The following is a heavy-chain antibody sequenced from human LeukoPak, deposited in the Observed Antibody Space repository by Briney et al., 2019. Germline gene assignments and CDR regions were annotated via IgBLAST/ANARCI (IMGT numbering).Heavy chain of an antibody. Sequence: GGSLRLSCAASGFTFSSYGMHWVRQAPGKGLEWGAVIWYDGSNKYYADSVKGRFTISRDNSKNTLYLQMHSLRAEDTAVYYCARPAVAGTRIRYYFDYWGQGTLVTVSS. D-gene: IGHD6-19*01. CDR1: GFTFSSYG. J-gene: IGHJ4*02. CDR2: IWYDGSNK. V-gene: IGHV3-33*01. CDR3: ARPAVAGTRIRYYFDY.